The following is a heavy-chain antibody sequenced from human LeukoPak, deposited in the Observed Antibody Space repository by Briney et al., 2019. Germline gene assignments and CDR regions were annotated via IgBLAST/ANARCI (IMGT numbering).Heavy chain of an antibody. CDR2: IYPGDSDT. Sequence: GESLKISCQGSGYSFTSYWIGWVRQLPGKGLEWMGIIYPGDSDTRYSPSFQGQVTISADKSISTAYLQWSSLKASDTAMYYCARTDYDSSGYFDYWGQGTLVTVSS. D-gene: IGHD3-22*01. V-gene: IGHV5-51*01. CDR3: ARTDYDSSGYFDY. CDR1: GYSFTSYW. J-gene: IGHJ4*02.